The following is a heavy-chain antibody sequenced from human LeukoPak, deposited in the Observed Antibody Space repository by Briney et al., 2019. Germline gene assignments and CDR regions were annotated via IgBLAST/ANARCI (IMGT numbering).Heavy chain of an antibody. V-gene: IGHV4-34*01. CDR3: ARVRAYDSSVGY. CDR2: INHSGST. CDR1: GGSFSGYY. D-gene: IGHD3-22*01. Sequence: SETLSLTCAVYGGSFSGYYWSWIRQPPGKGLEWLGEINHSGSTNYNPSLKSRVTISVDTSKNQFSLKLSSVTAADTAVYYCARVRAYDSSVGYWGQGTLVTVSS. J-gene: IGHJ4*02.